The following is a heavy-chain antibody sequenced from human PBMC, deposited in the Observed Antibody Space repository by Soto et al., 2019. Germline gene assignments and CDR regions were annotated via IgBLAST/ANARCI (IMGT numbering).Heavy chain of an antibody. Sequence: SVKVSCKASGGTFSSYTISWVRQAPGQGLEWMGRIIPILGIANYAQKFQGRVTITADKSTSTAYMELSSLRSEDTAVYYCARDHPPFQDYGGILFYFDYWGQGTLVTVSS. CDR1: GGTFSSYT. CDR2: IIPILGIA. V-gene: IGHV1-69*04. D-gene: IGHD4-17*01. J-gene: IGHJ4*02. CDR3: ARDHPPFQDYGGILFYFDY.